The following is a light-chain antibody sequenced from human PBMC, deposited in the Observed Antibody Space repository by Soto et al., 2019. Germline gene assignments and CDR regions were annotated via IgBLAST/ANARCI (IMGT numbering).Light chain of an antibody. CDR1: ESVSSNH. CDR3: QQYSSSRT. Sequence: DSVLTQSPGTLSLSPGERATLCGMSSESVSSNHLAWYQQKPGQAPRLLIYGGSSRATGIPVRFSGSGSETDFTLTITRLEPEDFAVYYCQQYSSSRTFGQGTKVDIK. CDR2: GGS. J-gene: IGKJ1*01. V-gene: IGKV3-20*01.